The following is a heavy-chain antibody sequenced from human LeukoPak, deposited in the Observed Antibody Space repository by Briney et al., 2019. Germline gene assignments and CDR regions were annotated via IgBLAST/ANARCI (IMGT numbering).Heavy chain of an antibody. CDR3: ARVDRRDYYDSSVVEPADAFDI. Sequence: GASVKVSCKASGGTFSSYAISWVRQAPGQGLEWVGGIIPIFGTANYAQKFQGRVTITTDESTSTAYMELSSLRSEDTAVYYCARVDRRDYYDSSVVEPADAFDIWGQGTMVTVSS. J-gene: IGHJ3*02. V-gene: IGHV1-69*05. D-gene: IGHD3-22*01. CDR1: GGTFSSYA. CDR2: IIPIFGTA.